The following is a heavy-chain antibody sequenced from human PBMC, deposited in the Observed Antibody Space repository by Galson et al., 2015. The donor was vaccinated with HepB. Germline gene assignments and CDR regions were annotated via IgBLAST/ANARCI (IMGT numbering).Heavy chain of an antibody. CDR3: ARDSSYQLPPAGPRA. D-gene: IGHD2-2*01. J-gene: IGHJ4*02. CDR2: ISSGGSDT. CDR1: GFTLSDYY. Sequence: SLRLSCAASGFTLSDYYMNWIRQAPGKGLEWVSWISSGGSDTNYADSVRGRFTISRDNSKNTLYLQMNSLRAEDTAVYYCARDSSYQLPPAGPRAWGQGTLVTVSS. V-gene: IGHV3-11*06.